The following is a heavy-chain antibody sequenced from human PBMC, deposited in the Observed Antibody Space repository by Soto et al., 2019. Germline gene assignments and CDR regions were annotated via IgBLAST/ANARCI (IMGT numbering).Heavy chain of an antibody. CDR2: ISYDGNTE. CDR1: GFTFSSYA. CDR3: ARSTTIFGVLKNYGLDV. V-gene: IGHV3-30-3*01. Sequence: QPGGSLRLSCAASGFTFSSYAMHWVRQAPGKGLEWVAVISYDGNTEYYADSVKGRFTISRGNSKNTLYLQMNSLRAEDTAVYFCARSTTIFGVLKNYGLDVWGQGTTVTVSS. J-gene: IGHJ6*02. D-gene: IGHD3-3*01.